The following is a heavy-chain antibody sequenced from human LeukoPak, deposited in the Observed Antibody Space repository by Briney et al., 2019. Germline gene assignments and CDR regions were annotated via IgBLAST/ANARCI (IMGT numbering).Heavy chain of an antibody. Sequence: GGSLRLSCAASGFTFDDYAMHWVRQAPGKGLEWVSGISWNSGSIGYADSVKGRFTISRDNAKNSLYLQMNSLRAEDTALYYCAKMETYYHDSSGEGYFDYWGQGTLVTVSS. V-gene: IGHV3-9*01. J-gene: IGHJ4*02. CDR1: GFTFDDYA. CDR2: ISWNSGSI. D-gene: IGHD3-22*01. CDR3: AKMETYYHDSSGEGYFDY.